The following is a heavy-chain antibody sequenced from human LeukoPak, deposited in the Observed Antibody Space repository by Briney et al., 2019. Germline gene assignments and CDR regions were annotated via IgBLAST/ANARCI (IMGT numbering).Heavy chain of an antibody. D-gene: IGHD6-19*01. V-gene: IGHV4-4*02. CDR1: GGSISSSNW. Sequence: SETLSLTCAVSGGSISSSNWWSWVRQPPGKGLEWIGEIYHSGSTNYNPSLKSRVTISVDKSKHQFSLKLSSVTAADTAVYYCAREDGGSGWYLDYWGQGTLVTVSS. J-gene: IGHJ4*02. CDR3: AREDGGSGWYLDY. CDR2: IYHSGST.